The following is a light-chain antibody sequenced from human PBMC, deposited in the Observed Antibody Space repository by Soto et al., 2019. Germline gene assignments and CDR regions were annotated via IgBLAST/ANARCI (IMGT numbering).Light chain of an antibody. CDR1: QSLLHSNGYNY. CDR3: MQALQTPLT. V-gene: IGKV2-28*01. CDR2: LGS. Sequence: DIVMTQSPLSLPVTPGEPASISCRSSQSLLHSNGYNYLDWYLQKPGQSPQLLIYLGSNRASGVLDRFSGSGSGTDFTLKISRVEAEDVGVYYCMQALQTPLTFGRGPSWRSN. J-gene: IGKJ2*01.